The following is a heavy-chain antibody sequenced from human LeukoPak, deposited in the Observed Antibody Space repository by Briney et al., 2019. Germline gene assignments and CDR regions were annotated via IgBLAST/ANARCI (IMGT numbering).Heavy chain of an antibody. CDR1: GFTVSSNY. CDR3: AKDTAQYCSSTSCYTGFDY. V-gene: IGHV3-53*05. CDR2: IYSGGST. Sequence: GGSLRLSCAASGFTVSSNYMSWVRQAPGKGLEGVSVIYSGGSTYYADSVKGRFTISRDNSKNTLYLQMNSLRAEDTAVYYCAKDTAQYCSSTSCYTGFDYWGQGTLVTVSS. J-gene: IGHJ4*02. D-gene: IGHD2-2*02.